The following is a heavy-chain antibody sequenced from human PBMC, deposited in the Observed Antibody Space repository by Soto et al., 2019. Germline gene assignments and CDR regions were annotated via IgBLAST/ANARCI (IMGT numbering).Heavy chain of an antibody. D-gene: IGHD5-18*01. V-gene: IGHV4-30-4*01. CDR2: TSYFGTT. CDR3: ARVQRDTAMGHFDY. CDR1: GGSINSVDYY. J-gene: IGHJ4*02. Sequence: QVQLQESGPGLVKPSQTLSLICSVSGGSINSVDYYWSWIRQTPGKGLEWIGYTSYFGTTDYMPSLKSRVNMSVDTSKNQFSLKLSSVTAADTAVYYCARVQRDTAMGHFDYWGQGTLVIVSS.